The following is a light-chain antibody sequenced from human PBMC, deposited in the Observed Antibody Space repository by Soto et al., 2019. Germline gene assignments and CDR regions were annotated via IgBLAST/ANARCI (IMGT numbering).Light chain of an antibody. V-gene: IGLV2-14*01. J-gene: IGLJ3*02. CDR1: TSDVGGYNF. Sequence: QSALTQPASVSGSPGQSITISCTGTTSDVGGYNFVSWYQQHPGKAPKLMIYEVSNRPSGVSHRFSGSKSGNTASLTISGLQAEDEAEYYCLSYTSSSTWVFGGGTKVTVL. CDR3: LSYTSSSTWV. CDR2: EVS.